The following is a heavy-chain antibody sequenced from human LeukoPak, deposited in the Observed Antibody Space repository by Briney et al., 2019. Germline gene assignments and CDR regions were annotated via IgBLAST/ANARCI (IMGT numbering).Heavy chain of an antibody. CDR3: ARGEATDYYYGMDV. CDR2: IYHSGST. J-gene: IGHJ6*02. D-gene: IGHD1-26*01. V-gene: IGHV4-61*10. Sequence: TSETLSLTCTVSGGSISSGSGNYYWTWIRQPAGKGLEWIGEIYHSGSTNYNPSLKSRVTISVDKSKNQFSLKLSSVTAADTAVYYCARGEATDYYYGMDVWGQGTTVTVSS. CDR1: GGSISSGSGNYY.